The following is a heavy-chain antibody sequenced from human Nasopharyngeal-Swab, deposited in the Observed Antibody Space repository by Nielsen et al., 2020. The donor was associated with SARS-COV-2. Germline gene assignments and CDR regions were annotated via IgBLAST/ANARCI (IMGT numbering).Heavy chain of an antibody. V-gene: IGHV4-31*11. CDR1: GGSFSGYY. Sequence: LRLSCAVYGGSFSGYYWSWIRQHPGKGLEWIGYIYYSGSTYYNPSLKSRVTISVDTSKNQFSLKLSSVTAADTAVYYCARCYVSDYYYYGMDVWGQGTTVTVSS. CDR2: IYYSGST. D-gene: IGHD3-16*01. CDR3: ARCYVSDYYYYGMDV. J-gene: IGHJ6*02.